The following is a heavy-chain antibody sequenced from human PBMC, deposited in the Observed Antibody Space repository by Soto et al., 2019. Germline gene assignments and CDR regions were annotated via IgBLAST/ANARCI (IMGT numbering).Heavy chain of an antibody. CDR3: AKSAAYYDFWSAGYYGMDV. D-gene: IGHD3-3*01. Sequence: EVQVVESGGGLVKRGGSLRLSCAASAFTFSSYSMKWVRQSPGKGLEWVSAISGSGGSTYYADSVKGRFTISRDNSKNTLYLQMNSLRAEDTAVYYYAKSAAYYDFWSAGYYGMDVWGQGTTVTVSS. CDR2: ISGSGGST. CDR1: AFTFSSYS. V-gene: IGHV3-23*04. J-gene: IGHJ6*02.